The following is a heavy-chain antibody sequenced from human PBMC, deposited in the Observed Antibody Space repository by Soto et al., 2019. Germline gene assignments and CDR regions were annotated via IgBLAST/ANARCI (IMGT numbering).Heavy chain of an antibody. Sequence: QVHLEQSGAEVKKAGTSVKVSCKAFGGSFSTNEIDWVRQAPGQGLEWMGRIFPNVGTADYAQKFEGRLTIIADDSTATVIMDLSRLTSADTAVYFCARARYSSRWGTFDSWGQGTQVAVSS. V-gene: IGHV1-69*01. J-gene: IGHJ4*02. CDR1: GGSFSTNE. CDR3: ARARYSSRWGTFDS. CDR2: IFPNVGTA. D-gene: IGHD6-19*01.